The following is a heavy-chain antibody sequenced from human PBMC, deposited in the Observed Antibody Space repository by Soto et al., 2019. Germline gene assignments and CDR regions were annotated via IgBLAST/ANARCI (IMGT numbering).Heavy chain of an antibody. Sequence: GESLKISCAASGFTFSRYSMNWVRQAPGKGLEWVSYISSSSSTIYYADSVKGRFTISRDNAKNSLYLQMNSLRDEYTAVYYCARGNWSDFHAFDIWGQGTMVTVSS. CDR2: ISSSSSTI. CDR1: GFTFSRYS. CDR3: ARGNWSDFHAFDI. V-gene: IGHV3-48*02. J-gene: IGHJ3*02. D-gene: IGHD1-20*01.